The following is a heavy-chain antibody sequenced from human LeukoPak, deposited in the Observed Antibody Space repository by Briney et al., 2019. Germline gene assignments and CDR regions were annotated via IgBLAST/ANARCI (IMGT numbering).Heavy chain of an antibody. J-gene: IGHJ4*02. CDR3: ARTSAWILGYDY. CDR2: FKIKADGGTT. V-gene: IGHV3-15*01. Sequence: GGSLRLSCAASVTFSNAWMNWVRQAPGKGLEWVGHFKIKADGGTTDYAAPVKDRFTISRDNSKNTLYLQMNILRAEDTAVYYCARTSAWILGYDYWGQGTLVTVSS. D-gene: IGHD5-18*01. CDR1: VTFSNAW.